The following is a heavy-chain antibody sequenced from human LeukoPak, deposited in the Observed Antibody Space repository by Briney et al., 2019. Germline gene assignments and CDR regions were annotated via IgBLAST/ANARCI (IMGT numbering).Heavy chain of an antibody. CDR3: ARDKNVDTAMHY. Sequence: GGSLRLSCAASGFTFSSYSMNWVRQAPGKGLEWVSSISSSSSYIYYADSVKGRFTISGDNAKNSLYLQMNSLRAEDTAVYYCARDKNVDTAMHYWGQGTLVTASS. V-gene: IGHV3-21*01. CDR2: ISSSSSYI. D-gene: IGHD5-18*01. CDR1: GFTFSSYS. J-gene: IGHJ4*02.